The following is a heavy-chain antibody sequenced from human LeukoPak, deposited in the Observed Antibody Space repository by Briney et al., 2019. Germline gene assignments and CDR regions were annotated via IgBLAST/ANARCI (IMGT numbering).Heavy chain of an antibody. V-gene: IGHV1-2*02. J-gene: IGHJ4*02. Sequence: ASVKVSCKASGYTFTGYYMHWVRQAPGQGLEWMGWINPNSGGTNYAQKFQGRVTMTRDTSISTAYMELSRLRSDDTAVYYCARGFLGWLPHRYYFDYWGQGTLVTVSS. D-gene: IGHD3-3*01. CDR3: ARGFLGWLPHRYYFDY. CDR2: INPNSGGT. CDR1: GYTFTGYY.